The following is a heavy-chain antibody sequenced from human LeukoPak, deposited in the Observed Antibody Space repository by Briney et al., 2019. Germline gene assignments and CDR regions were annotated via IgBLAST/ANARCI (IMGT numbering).Heavy chain of an antibody. CDR3: ASFRDIVVVPAAIESFDI. D-gene: IGHD2-2*01. CDR2: INPKSGGT. Sequence: ASVKVSCKASGYTFTGYYMHWVRQAPGQGLEWMGRINPKSGGTNYAQKFQGRVTMTRDTSISTAYMELSRLRSDDTAVYYCASFRDIVVVPAAIESFDIWGQGTMVTVSS. V-gene: IGHV1-2*06. CDR1: GYTFTGYY. J-gene: IGHJ3*02.